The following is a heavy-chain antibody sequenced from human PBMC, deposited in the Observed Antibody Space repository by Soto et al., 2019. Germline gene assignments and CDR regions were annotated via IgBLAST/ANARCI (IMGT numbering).Heavy chain of an antibody. CDR3: ARGAVVNFDS. CDR1: GGSISSGGSS. V-gene: IGHV4-30-2*01. Sequence: QLQLQESGSGLVKPSQTLSLTCAVSGGSISSGGSSWTWIRQPPGKGLEWIGYIYHSGSTYYNPSLTSRVTISVDRSKNQFSLKLTSVTAADAAVYYCARGAVVNFDSWGQGTLVTVSS. CDR2: IYHSGST. D-gene: IGHD3-22*01. J-gene: IGHJ4*02.